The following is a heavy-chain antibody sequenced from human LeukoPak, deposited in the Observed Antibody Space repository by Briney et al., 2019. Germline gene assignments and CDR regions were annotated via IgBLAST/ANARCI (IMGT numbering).Heavy chain of an antibody. Sequence: GGSLRLSCAASGFTFSSYAMSWVRQAPGKGLEWVSAISGSGGSTYYADSVKGRFTISRDNSKNTLDLQMNSLRAEDTAVYYCAKSGPVGFGELPKGYYYYYYMDVWGKGTTVTVSS. D-gene: IGHD3-10*01. CDR3: AKSGPVGFGELPKGYYYYYYMDV. J-gene: IGHJ6*03. CDR2: ISGSGGST. CDR1: GFTFSSYA. V-gene: IGHV3-23*01.